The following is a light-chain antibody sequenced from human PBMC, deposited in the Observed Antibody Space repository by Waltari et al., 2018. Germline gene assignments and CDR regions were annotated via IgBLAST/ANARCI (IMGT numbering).Light chain of an antibody. CDR2: LAS. J-gene: IGKJ2*01. V-gene: IGKV1-39*01. CDR3: QQSYITAYT. CDR1: QIISTS. Sequence: IEMTQSPSSLSASVGDRVTIPCRASQIISTSLNWYQQIPGKAPKLLIYLASTLQSGVPSRFSGSGSGTDFSLTISSLQPEDFATYYCQQSYITAYTFGQGTKVEIQ.